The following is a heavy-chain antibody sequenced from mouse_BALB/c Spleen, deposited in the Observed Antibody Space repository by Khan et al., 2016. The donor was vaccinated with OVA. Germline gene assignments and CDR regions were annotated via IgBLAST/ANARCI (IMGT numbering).Heavy chain of an antibody. V-gene: IGHV9-3-1*01. Sequence: QIQLVQSGPELKKPGETVKISCKASGYTFTIYGMNWVRHAPGKGLKWMGWINTYTGEPTYADDFKGRFAFSLATSARTAFLQINNLKNEDTATYFCARVRYNGTMDYWGQGTSVTVSA. CDR2: INTYTGEP. D-gene: IGHD2-14*01. CDR3: ARVRYNGTMDY. CDR1: GYTFTIYG. J-gene: IGHJ4*01.